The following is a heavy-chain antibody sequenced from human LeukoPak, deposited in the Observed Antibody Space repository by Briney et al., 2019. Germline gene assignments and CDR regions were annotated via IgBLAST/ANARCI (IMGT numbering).Heavy chain of an antibody. J-gene: IGHJ4*02. CDR2: INHSGST. V-gene: IGHV4-34*01. Sequence: SETLSLTCAVYGGSFSGYYWSWIRQPPGKGLEWIGEINHSGSTNYNPSLKSRVTISVDTSKNQFSLKLSSVTAADTAVYYCARHLNGITIFGVVFDYWGQGTLVTVSS. CDR3: ARHLNGITIFGVVFDY. CDR1: GGSFSGYY. D-gene: IGHD3-3*01.